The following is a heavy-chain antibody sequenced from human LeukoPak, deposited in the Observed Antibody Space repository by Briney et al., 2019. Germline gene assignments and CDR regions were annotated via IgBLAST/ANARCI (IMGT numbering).Heavy chain of an antibody. CDR3: AREYYYDSSCYLNHFDY. Sequence: EASVKVSCKASGYTFTGYYMHWVRQAPGQGLEWMGWISPNSGGTNYAQKFQGRVTMTRDTSISTAYMELSRLRSDDTAVYYCAREYYYDSSCYLNHFDYWGQGTLVTVSS. CDR1: GYTFTGYY. CDR2: ISPNSGGT. J-gene: IGHJ4*02. V-gene: IGHV1-2*02. D-gene: IGHD3-22*01.